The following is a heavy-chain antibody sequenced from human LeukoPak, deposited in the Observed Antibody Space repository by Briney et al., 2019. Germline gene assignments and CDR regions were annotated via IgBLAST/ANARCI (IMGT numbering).Heavy chain of an antibody. V-gene: IGHV1-18*01. J-gene: IGHJ3*02. CDR1: GYTFTSYG. CDR2: ISAYNGNT. Sequence: ASVKVSCKASGYTFTSYGVSWVRQAPGQGLEWMGWISAYNGNTNYAQKLQGRVTMTTDTSTSTAYMELRSLRSDDTAVYYCARGMTMVVKGAFDIWGQGTMVTVSS. CDR3: ARGMTMVVKGAFDI. D-gene: IGHD4-23*01.